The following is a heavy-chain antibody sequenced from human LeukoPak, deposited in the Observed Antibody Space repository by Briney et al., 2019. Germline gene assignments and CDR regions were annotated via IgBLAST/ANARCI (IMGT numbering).Heavy chain of an antibody. D-gene: IGHD5-18*01. CDR2: IYHSGST. V-gene: IGHV4-4*02. CDR1: GGSISSSNW. J-gene: IGHJ3*02. Sequence: SGTLSLTCAVSGGSISSSNWWSWVRQPPGKGLEWIGEIYHSGSTNYNPSLKSQVTISVDKSKNQFSLKLSSVTAADTAVYYCARGRGFDNGYAFDIWGQGTMVTVSS. CDR3: ARGRGFDNGYAFDI.